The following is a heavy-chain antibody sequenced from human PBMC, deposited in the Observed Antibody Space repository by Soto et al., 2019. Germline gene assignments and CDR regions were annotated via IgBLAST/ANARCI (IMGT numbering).Heavy chain of an antibody. CDR3: ARNLHYYDSSGYRPDYYYGMDV. Sequence: SGPTLVNPTQTLTLTCVFSGFSLSTSGMCVSWIRQPPGKALEWLALIDWDDDKYYSTSLKTRLTISKDTSKNQVVLTMTNMDPVDTATYYCARNLHYYDSSGYRPDYYYGMDVWGQGTTVTVSS. CDR1: GFSLSTSGMC. V-gene: IGHV2-70*01. J-gene: IGHJ6*02. CDR2: IDWDDDK. D-gene: IGHD3-22*01.